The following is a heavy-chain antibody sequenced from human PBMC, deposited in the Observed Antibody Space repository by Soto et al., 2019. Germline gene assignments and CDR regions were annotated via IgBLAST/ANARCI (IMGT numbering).Heavy chain of an antibody. D-gene: IGHD3-3*01. CDR2: IYYSGST. Sequence: PSETLSLTCTVSGGSISSYYWSWIRQPPGKGLEWIGYIYYSGSTNYNPSLKSRVTISVDTSKNQFSLKLSSVTAADTAVYYCARGMITIFGVVIRLFDYWGQGTLATVPS. J-gene: IGHJ4*02. V-gene: IGHV4-59*01. CDR3: ARGMITIFGVVIRLFDY. CDR1: GGSISSYY.